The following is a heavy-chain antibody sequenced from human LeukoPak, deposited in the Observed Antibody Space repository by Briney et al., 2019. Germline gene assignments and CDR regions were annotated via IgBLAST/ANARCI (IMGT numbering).Heavy chain of an antibody. V-gene: IGHV3-9*01. D-gene: IGHD6-19*01. Sequence: PGGSLRLSCAASGFTFDDYAVHWVRQAPGKGLEWVSGISWNSGSIGYADSVKGRFTISRDNAKNSLYLQMNSLRAEDTALYYCAKDMDDSSGWYSSFDYWGQGTLVTVSS. J-gene: IGHJ4*02. CDR1: GFTFDDYA. CDR3: AKDMDDSSGWYSSFDY. CDR2: ISWNSGSI.